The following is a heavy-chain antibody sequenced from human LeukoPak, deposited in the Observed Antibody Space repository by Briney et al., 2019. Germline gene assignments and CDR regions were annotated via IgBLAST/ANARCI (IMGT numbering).Heavy chain of an antibody. CDR2: ISGSGGDT. CDR1: GFTFSNFA. CDR3: ARPTSTLWWGGAFDY. D-gene: IGHD2-21*01. V-gene: IGHV3-23*01. Sequence: GGSLRLSCAASGFTFSNFAVSWVRQARGKGLEWVSTISGSGGDTYYADSVRGRFTISRDNSKNTLYLQMSTLRADDTAIYYCARPTSTLWWGGAFDYWGQGTLVTVSS. J-gene: IGHJ4*02.